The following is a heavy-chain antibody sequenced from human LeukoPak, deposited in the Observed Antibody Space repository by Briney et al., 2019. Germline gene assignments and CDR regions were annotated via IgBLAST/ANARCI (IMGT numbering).Heavy chain of an antibody. CDR3: ARGSNVGLTY. CDR1: GGSFSGYY. Sequence: PSETLSLTCAVYGGSFSGYYWSWIRQPPGKGLGWIGEINHSGSTNYNPSLKSRVTISVDTSKNQFSLKLSSVTAADTAVYYCARGSNVGLTYWGQGTLVTVSS. V-gene: IGHV4-34*01. D-gene: IGHD1-26*01. CDR2: INHSGST. J-gene: IGHJ4*02.